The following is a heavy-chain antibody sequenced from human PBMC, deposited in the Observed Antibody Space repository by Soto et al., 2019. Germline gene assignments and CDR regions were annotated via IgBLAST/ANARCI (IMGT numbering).Heavy chain of an antibody. J-gene: IGHJ5*02. CDR3: ATIVVVPAAIEYWFDP. CDR2: LYYSGST. CDR1: GGSISSGGYY. V-gene: IGHV4-31*03. D-gene: IGHD2-2*01. Sequence: QVQLQESGPGLVKPSQTLSLTCTVSGGSISSGGYYWSWIRQHPGKGLEWIGYLYYSGSTYYNPSLKRRVTIYVDTSKNQFSLKLSSVTAADTAVYYCATIVVVPAAIEYWFDPWGQGTLVTVSS.